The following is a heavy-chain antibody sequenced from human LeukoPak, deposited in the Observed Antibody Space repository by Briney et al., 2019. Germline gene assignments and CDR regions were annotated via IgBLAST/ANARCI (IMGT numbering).Heavy chain of an antibody. Sequence: ASVKVSCKASGYTFTGYYMHWVRQAPGQGLEWMGWINPNSGGTNYAQKFQGRVTMTRDTSISTAYMELSRLRSDDTAVYCCARDSDYGDYYFDYWGQGTLVTVSS. J-gene: IGHJ4*02. CDR3: ARDSDYGDYYFDY. D-gene: IGHD4-17*01. CDR1: GYTFTGYY. CDR2: INPNSGGT. V-gene: IGHV1-2*02.